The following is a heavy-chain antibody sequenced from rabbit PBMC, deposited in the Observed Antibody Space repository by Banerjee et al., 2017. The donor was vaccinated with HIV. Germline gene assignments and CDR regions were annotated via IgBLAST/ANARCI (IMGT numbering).Heavy chain of an antibody. V-gene: IGHV1S47*01. D-gene: IGHD8-1*01. CDR2: IYPGFGIS. J-gene: IGHJ4*01. Sequence: QEQLVESGGGLVQPEGSLTLTCKASGFDFSSNGMCWVRQPPGKGPEWIAYIYPGFGISNYANSVKGRFTISSDNAQNTVFLQMTRLTAADTATYFCARDGGSSVYTQYYFNLWGPGTLVTVS. CDR3: ARDGGSSVYTQYYFNL. CDR1: GFDFSSNG.